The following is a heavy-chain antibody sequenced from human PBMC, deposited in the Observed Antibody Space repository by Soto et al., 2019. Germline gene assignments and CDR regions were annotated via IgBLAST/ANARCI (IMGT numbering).Heavy chain of an antibody. D-gene: IGHD3-10*01. V-gene: IGHV1-18*01. CDR2: INVYNGNT. CDR3: ARDTSRGEYDY. CDR1: GYTFTSYG. Sequence: QVQLVQSGAEVKKPGASVKVSCKASGYTFTSYGISWVRQAPGQGLEWMGWINVYNGNTNYAQKLQGRVTMTTDTSTSTAYLXXRSLRSDDTAVYFCARDTSRGEYDYWGQGTLVTVSS. J-gene: IGHJ4*02.